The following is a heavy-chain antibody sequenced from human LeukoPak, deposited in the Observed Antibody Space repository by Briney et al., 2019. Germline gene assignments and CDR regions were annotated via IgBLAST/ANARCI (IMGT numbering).Heavy chain of an antibody. V-gene: IGHV1-69*13. CDR1: GYTFTGYY. Sequence: GASVKVSCKASGYTFTGYYMHRVRQAPGQGLEWMGGIIPIFGTANYAQKFQGRVTITADESTSTAYMELSSLRSEDTAVYYCARTPSSADYWGQGTLVTVSS. D-gene: IGHD2-15*01. CDR2: IIPIFGTA. CDR3: ARTPSSADY. J-gene: IGHJ4*02.